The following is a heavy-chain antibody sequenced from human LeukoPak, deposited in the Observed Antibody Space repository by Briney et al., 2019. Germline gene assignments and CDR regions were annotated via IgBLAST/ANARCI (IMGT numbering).Heavy chain of an antibody. D-gene: IGHD3-3*01. V-gene: IGHV3-21*01. CDR1: GFTFSSYS. J-gene: IGHJ6*03. CDR2: ISSSSSYI. CDR3: ARGLGGFWSGYPPSYMDV. Sequence: PGGSLRLSCAASGFTFSSYSMNWVRQAPGKGLEWVSSISSSSSYIYYADSVKGRFTISRDNAKNSLYLQTNSLRAEDTAVYYCARGLGGFWSGYPPSYMDVWGKGTTVTVSS.